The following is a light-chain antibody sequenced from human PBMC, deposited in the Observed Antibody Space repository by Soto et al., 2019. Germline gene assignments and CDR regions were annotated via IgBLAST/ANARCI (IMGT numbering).Light chain of an antibody. CDR3: QQYNTYST. CDR1: QSVNSW. CDR2: DAS. V-gene: IGKV1-5*01. J-gene: IGKJ5*01. Sequence: DIQMTQSPSTLSAFVGDRVTITCRASQSVNSWLAWYQQRPGKAPKLLIYDASTLRSGVPSRFSGGGSGTEFTLTISSLQPDDFATYYCQQYNTYSTFGQGTRLEIK.